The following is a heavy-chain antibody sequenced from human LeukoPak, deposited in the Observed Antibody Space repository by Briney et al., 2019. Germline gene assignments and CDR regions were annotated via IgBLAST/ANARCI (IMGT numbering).Heavy chain of an antibody. CDR3: ARSRRRGYYGSEPVAY. CDR2: INHSGST. Sequence: SETLSLTCAVYGGSFSGYYWSWIRQPPGKGLEWIGEINHSGSTNYNPSLKSRVTISVDTSKNQFSLKLSSVTAADTAVYYCARSRRRGYYGSEPVAYWGQGTLVTVSS. CDR1: GGSFSGYY. V-gene: IGHV4-34*01. D-gene: IGHD3-10*01. J-gene: IGHJ4*02.